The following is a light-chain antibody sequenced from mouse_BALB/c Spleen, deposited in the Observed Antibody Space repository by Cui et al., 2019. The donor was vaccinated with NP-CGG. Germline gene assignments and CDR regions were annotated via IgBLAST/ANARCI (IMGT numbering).Light chain of an antibody. J-gene: IGLJ1*01. Sequence: QAVVTQESALTTTPGDTVRLTCRSSTGAVTTTNYANWVQEKPDHLFTGLICGINNRAPGVPARFSGSLIGDKAALTITGAQTEDEAIYFCALWYSNHWVFGGGTKLTVL. V-gene: IGLV1*01. CDR1: TGAVTTTNY. CDR3: ALWYSNHWV. CDR2: GIN.